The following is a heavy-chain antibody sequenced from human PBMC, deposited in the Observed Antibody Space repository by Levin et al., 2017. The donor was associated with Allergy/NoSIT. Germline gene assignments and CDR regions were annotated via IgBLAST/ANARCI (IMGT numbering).Heavy chain of an antibody. CDR3: ARRVRYYDYGWGSYRYNGFDP. V-gene: IGHV4-34*01. CDR2: IHNSGGT. CDR1: GGSLGGYY. D-gene: IGHD3-16*02. Sequence: SQTLSLTCAVYGGSLGGYYWTWIRQPPGRGLEWIGEIHNSGGTNYNPSLKSRVTISLDTSKNQFSLKLRSVTAADTAVYYCARRVRYYDYGWGSYRYNGFDPWGQGTLVTVSS. J-gene: IGHJ5*02.